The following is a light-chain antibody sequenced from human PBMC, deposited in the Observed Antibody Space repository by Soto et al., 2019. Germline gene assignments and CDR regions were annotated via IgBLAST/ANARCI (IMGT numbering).Light chain of an antibody. J-gene: IGKJ3*01. V-gene: IGKV3-15*01. CDR3: QKYNSAPT. Sequence: EIVMTQSPATLSVSPGERATLSCRASQSVSSNLAWYQQKPGQAPRLLIYGASTRATGIPARFSGSGSGTEFTLTISSLQSEDFATYYCQKYNSAPTFGPGTKVDIK. CDR1: QSVSSN. CDR2: GAS.